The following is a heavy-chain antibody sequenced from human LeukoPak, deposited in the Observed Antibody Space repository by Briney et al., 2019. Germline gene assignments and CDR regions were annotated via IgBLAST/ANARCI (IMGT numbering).Heavy chain of an antibody. Sequence: GASLRLSCAASGFTFSSYAMSWVRQAPGKGLEWVSAISGSGGSTYYADSVKGRFTISRDNSKNTLYLQMNSLRAEDTAVYYCTLSGWYPYYFDYWGQGTLVTVSS. CDR3: TLSGWYPYYFDY. CDR2: ISGSGGST. J-gene: IGHJ4*02. V-gene: IGHV3-23*01. CDR1: GFTFSSYA. D-gene: IGHD6-19*01.